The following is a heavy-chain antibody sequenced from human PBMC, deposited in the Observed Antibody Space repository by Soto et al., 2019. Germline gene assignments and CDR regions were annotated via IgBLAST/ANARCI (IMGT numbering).Heavy chain of an antibody. CDR3: GNPGNRNDYVRS. CDR1: GGSINSGGHY. V-gene: IGHV4-31*03. Sequence: QVQLQESGPGLVKPSQTLSLTCTVSGGSINSGGHYWSWIRQHPGKGLEWIGHIYYSGNTYYNPSLKSRVSISVDASKNQFSLKLSSVTAADTAAYYCGNPGNRNDYVRSWGQGTLVTVSS. D-gene: IGHD3-10*02. CDR2: IYYSGNT. J-gene: IGHJ5*02.